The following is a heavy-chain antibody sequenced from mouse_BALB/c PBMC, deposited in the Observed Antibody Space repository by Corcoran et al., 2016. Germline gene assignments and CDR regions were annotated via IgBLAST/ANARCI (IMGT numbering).Heavy chain of an antibody. D-gene: IGHD2-1*01. CDR2: ISCYNGAT. J-gene: IGHJ2*01. CDR1: GYSFTGYY. CDR3: ARDGAYGNYYFDY. V-gene: IGHV1S34*01. Sequence: LVKTGASVKISCKASGYSFTGYYMHWVKQSHGKSLEWFGYISCYNGATSYNQKFKGKATFTVDTSSSTAYMQFNSLTSEDSAVYYCARDGAYGNYYFDYWGQGTTLTVSS.